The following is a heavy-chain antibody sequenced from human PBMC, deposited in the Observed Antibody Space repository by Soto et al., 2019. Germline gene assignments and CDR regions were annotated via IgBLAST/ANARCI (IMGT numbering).Heavy chain of an antibody. V-gene: IGHV3-7*01. Sequence: EVQLVESGGGLVQPGGSLRLSCAASGLKVSSWMSWVRQAPGKGLEWVAMTTQDGSGRHYLDSLKGRFTISRDSAKKSMYLQMNSLTVEDTAMYYCASLDTAVIKTGCHWGQGTQVTVYS. CDR2: TTQDGSGR. D-gene: IGHD5-18*01. J-gene: IGHJ1*01. CDR1: GLKVSSW. CDR3: ASLDTAVIKTGCH.